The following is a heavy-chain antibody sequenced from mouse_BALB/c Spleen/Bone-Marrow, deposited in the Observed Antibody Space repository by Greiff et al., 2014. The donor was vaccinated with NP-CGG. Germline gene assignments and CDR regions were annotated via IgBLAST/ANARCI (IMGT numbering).Heavy chain of an antibody. CDR1: GYTFSNYW. V-gene: IGHV1-9*01. CDR3: ARGWYSMDD. J-gene: IGHJ4*01. CDR2: ILPGNTNA. Sequence: QVQLQQSGVEQMQPGASVKISCKATGYTFSNYWIEWVKQRPGHGLEWIGEILPGNTNANYNEKFKGRATFTADTSSNTAYMQLSSLTSEDSAVYYCARGWYSMDDWGQGTSVTVSS.